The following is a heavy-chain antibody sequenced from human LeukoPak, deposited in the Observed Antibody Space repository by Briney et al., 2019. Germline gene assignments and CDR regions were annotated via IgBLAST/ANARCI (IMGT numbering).Heavy chain of an antibody. V-gene: IGHV1-2*02. CDR3: ARDRRGSYYFFN. Sequence: ASVNVSCKASGYTFTGYYMHWVRQAPGQGLEWMGWINPNSGGTNYAQKFQGRVTMTRDTSISTAYMELSRLRSDDTAVYYCARDRRGSYYFFNWGQGTLVTVSS. CDR1: GYTFTGYY. CDR2: INPNSGGT. J-gene: IGHJ4*02. D-gene: IGHD1-26*01.